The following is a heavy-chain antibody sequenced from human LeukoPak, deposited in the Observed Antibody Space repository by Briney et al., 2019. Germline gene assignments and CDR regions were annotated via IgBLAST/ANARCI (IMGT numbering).Heavy chain of an antibody. CDR3: ARPDTAMVIDY. CDR1: GGSFSGYY. J-gene: IGHJ4*02. V-gene: IGHV4-34*01. CDR2: INHSGST. D-gene: IGHD5-18*01. Sequence: SETLSLTCAVYGGSFSGYYWSWIRPPPGKGLEWIGEINHSGSTNYNPSLKSRVTISVDTSKNQFSLKLSSVTAADTAVYYCARPDTAMVIDYWGQGTLVTVSS.